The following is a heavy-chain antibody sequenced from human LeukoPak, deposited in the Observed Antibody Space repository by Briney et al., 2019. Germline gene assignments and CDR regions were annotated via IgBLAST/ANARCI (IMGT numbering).Heavy chain of an antibody. CDR2: INWNGGST. CDR3: ARAGPLYYYYYMDV. CDR1: GFTFDDYG. D-gene: IGHD1-1*01. Sequence: GGSLRLSCAASGFTFDDYGMSWVRQAPGKGLEWVSGINWNGGSTGYADSVKGRFTISRDSAKNSLYLQMNSLRAEDTALYYCARAGPLYYYYYMDVWGKGTTVTVSS. V-gene: IGHV3-20*04. J-gene: IGHJ6*03.